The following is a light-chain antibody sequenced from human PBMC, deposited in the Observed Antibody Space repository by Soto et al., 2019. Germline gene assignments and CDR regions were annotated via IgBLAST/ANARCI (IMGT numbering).Light chain of an antibody. CDR3: QSYDSNTVV. V-gene: IGLV6-57*04. CDR2: ENN. J-gene: IGLJ2*01. CDR1: SGSIANNY. Sequence: NFMLTQPHSVSESQGKTLSISCTRSSGSIANNYVQWYQQRPGSAPTTVIYENNQRLSGVPDRFSGSTDGSSNSASLTISGLQTEDEADYYCQSYDSNTVVFGGGTKLTVL.